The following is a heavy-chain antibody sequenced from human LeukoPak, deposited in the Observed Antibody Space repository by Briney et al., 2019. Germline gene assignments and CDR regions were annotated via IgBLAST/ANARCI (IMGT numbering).Heavy chain of an antibody. CDR3: AKDSAAGTWEYYFDY. D-gene: IGHD6-13*01. Sequence: PGGSLRLSCAASGFTFDDYAMHWVRQAPGMGLEWVSGISWNSGSIGYADSVKGRFTISRDNAKNSLYLQMNSLRAEDTALYYCAKDSAAGTWEYYFDYWGQGTLVTVSS. CDR2: ISWNSGSI. CDR1: GFTFDDYA. J-gene: IGHJ4*02. V-gene: IGHV3-9*01.